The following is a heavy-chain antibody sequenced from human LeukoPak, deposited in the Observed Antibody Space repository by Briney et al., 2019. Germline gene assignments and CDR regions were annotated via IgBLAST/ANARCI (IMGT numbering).Heavy chain of an antibody. Sequence: GGSLRLSCAASGFTFSSYSMNWVRQAPGKGLEWVSSISSSSSYIYYADSVKGRFTISRDNAKNSLYLQMNSLRAEDTAVYYCARDMSFGLSIFCTDYWGQGTLVTVSS. D-gene: IGHD3-9*01. CDR1: GFTFSSYS. CDR2: ISSSSSYI. J-gene: IGHJ4*02. CDR3: ARDMSFGLSIFCTDY. V-gene: IGHV3-21*01.